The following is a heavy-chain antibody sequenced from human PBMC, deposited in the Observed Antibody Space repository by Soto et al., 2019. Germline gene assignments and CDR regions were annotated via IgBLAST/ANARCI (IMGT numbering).Heavy chain of an antibody. Sequence: PSETLSLTCIVSGCSVGSGAYYWSWIRQPPGNALEWIGYIQYSGDTNYNSSLKSRVTISVDMSRNRFSLKLTSVTAADTAFYYCARHDYSDRAFDLWGQGTMVTVSS. CDR2: IQYSGDT. J-gene: IGHJ3*01. CDR3: ARHDYSDRAFDL. V-gene: IGHV4-61*08. D-gene: IGHD3-22*01. CDR1: GCSVGSGAYY.